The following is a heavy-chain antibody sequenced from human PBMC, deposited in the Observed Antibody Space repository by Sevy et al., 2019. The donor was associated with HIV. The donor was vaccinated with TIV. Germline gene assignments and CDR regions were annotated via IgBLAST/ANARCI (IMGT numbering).Heavy chain of an antibody. CDR1: GFSFSNYA. Sequence: GGSLRLSCAASGFSFSNYAMNWVRQAPGKGLEWVSVISGSGGSTYYADSVKGRFTISRDNSKKMLYLQMNNLRAEDTAIYYCAKDPTLEGDHFDYWGQGILVTVSS. D-gene: IGHD3-16*01. CDR3: AKDPTLEGDHFDY. J-gene: IGHJ4*02. V-gene: IGHV3-23*01. CDR2: ISGSGGST.